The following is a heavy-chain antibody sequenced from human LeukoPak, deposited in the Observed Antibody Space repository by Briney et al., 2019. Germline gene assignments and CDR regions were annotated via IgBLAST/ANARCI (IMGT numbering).Heavy chain of an antibody. D-gene: IGHD6-13*01. Sequence: SETPFLPFTFSWFSLRRGYFWGWVRAPPGEGAGGVGTIYNSGSTYYNASLESRVTISVDTSKNQFSLKLSSVTAADTAVYYCARAYSSSWYFNWFDPWGQGTLVTVSS. V-gene: IGHV4-38-2*02. J-gene: IGHJ5*02. CDR1: WFSLRRGYF. CDR3: ARAYSSSWYFNWFDP. CDR2: IYNSGST.